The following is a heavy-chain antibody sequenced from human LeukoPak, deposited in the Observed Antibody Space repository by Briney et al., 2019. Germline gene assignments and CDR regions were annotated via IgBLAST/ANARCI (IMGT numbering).Heavy chain of an antibody. J-gene: IGHJ4*02. CDR2: INPNSGGT. CDR3: ARNPVTTKYFDY. Sequence: ASVKVSCKASGYTFTDYYVHWVRQAPGQGLEWMGWINPNSGGTNYAQKFQGRVAMTRDTSTSTVYMELNSLTSDDTAVYYCARNPVTTKYFDYWGQGTLVTVSS. D-gene: IGHD4-17*01. CDR1: GYTFTDYY. V-gene: IGHV1-2*02.